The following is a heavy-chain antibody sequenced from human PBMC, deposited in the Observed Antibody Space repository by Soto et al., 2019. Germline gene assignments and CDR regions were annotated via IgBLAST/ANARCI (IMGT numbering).Heavy chain of an antibody. CDR3: AKGRGPPRRYCSGGSCYPTDAFDI. Sequence: PGGSLRLSCAASGFTFSSYVMTWVRQAPGKGLEWVSLISAGGHSADYADSMKGRSTISRDNSKNTLYLEVNSLRAEDTAMYYCAKGRGPPRRYCSGGSCYPTDAFDIWGQGTMVTVSS. D-gene: IGHD2-15*01. CDR2: ISAGGHSA. V-gene: IGHV3-23*01. CDR1: GFTFSSYV. J-gene: IGHJ3*02.